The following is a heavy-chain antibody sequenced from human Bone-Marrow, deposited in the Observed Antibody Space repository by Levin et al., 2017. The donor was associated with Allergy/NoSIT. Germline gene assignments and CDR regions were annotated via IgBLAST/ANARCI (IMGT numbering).Heavy chain of an antibody. J-gene: IGHJ6*02. Sequence: PGGSLRLSCAASGFTFNSYTMNWVRQTPGKGLEWVSSIGSASTYIYYADSVRGRFTISRDNAKNSLYLQINSLRAEDTAVYYCTRIQGRGLSPRGFYYYYYGMDVWGQGTTVTVSS. V-gene: IGHV3-21*01. CDR2: IGSASTYI. CDR3: TRIQGRGLSPRGFYYYYYGMDV. CDR1: GFTFNSYT. D-gene: IGHD3-10*01.